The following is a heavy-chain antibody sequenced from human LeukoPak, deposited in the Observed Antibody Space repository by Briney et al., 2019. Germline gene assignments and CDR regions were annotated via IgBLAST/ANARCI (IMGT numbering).Heavy chain of an antibody. V-gene: IGHV3-43D*03. CDR1: GFTFDDYA. J-gene: IGHJ6*03. Sequence: GGSLRLSCAASGFTFDDYAMHWVRQAPGKGLEWVSLISWDSGSTYYADSVKGRFTISRDNSKNSLYLQMNSLRAEDTALYYCATDKDYSYYMDVWGKGTTVTVSS. CDR2: ISWDSGST. CDR3: ATDKDYSYYMDV.